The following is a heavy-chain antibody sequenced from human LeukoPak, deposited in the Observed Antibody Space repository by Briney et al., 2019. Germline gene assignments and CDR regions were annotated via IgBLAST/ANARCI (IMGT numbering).Heavy chain of an antibody. D-gene: IGHD1-26*01. CDR1: GFTFSSIA. V-gene: IGHV3-23*01. CDR3: AKDLGRYRNNFFDY. Sequence: GGTLRLSCAASGFTFSSIAMSWVRQAPDKGLEWVSTISGSGGGTYYADSVKGRFTISRDDSKNTLYLQMNSLRADDTAVYYCAKDLGRYRNNFFDYWGQGNLVTVSS. J-gene: IGHJ4*02. CDR2: ISGSGGGT.